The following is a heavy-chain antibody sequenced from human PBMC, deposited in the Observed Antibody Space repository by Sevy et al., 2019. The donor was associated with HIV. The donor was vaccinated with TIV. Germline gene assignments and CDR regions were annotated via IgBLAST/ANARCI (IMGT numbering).Heavy chain of an antibody. CDR1: GFIFSRYA. Sequence: GGSLRLSCAASGFIFSRYAMHWVRQPPGKGLEWVAVIWYDGNNRYYADSVKGRFTISRDNSKNTLYLQMNSLRAEDTAVYYCAISQSSGTYYNTLDYWGQRTLVTVSS. V-gene: IGHV3-33*01. CDR3: AISQSSGTYYNTLDY. CDR2: IWYDGNNR. D-gene: IGHD1-26*01. J-gene: IGHJ4*02.